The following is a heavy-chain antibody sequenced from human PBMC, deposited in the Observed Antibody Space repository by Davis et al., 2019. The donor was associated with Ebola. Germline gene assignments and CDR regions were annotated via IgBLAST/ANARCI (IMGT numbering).Heavy chain of an antibody. CDR1: GGSISSYY. J-gene: IGHJ4*02. D-gene: IGHD3-16*01. CDR2: IYYSGST. Sequence: MPGGSLRLSCTVSGGSISSYYWSWIRQPPGKGLEWIGYIYYSGSTNYNPSLKSRVTISVDTSKNQFPLKLSSVTAADTAVYYCARGRGLRFPQHKFQRWGQGTLVTVSS. CDR3: ARGRGLRFPQHKFQR. V-gene: IGHV4-59*12.